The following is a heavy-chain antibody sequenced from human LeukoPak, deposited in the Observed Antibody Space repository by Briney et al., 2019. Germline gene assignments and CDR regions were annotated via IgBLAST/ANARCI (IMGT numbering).Heavy chain of an antibody. J-gene: IGHJ3*02. Sequence: KTGGSLRLSCAASGFTFSSYSMNWVRQAPGKGLEWVSSISSSSSYIYYADSVKGRFTISRDNAKNSLYLQMNRLRAEDTAVYYCARDRRTYYYDSSGYYKDDAFDIWGQGTMVTVSS. V-gene: IGHV3-21*01. CDR3: ARDRRTYYYDSSGYYKDDAFDI. CDR2: ISSSSSYI. CDR1: GFTFSSYS. D-gene: IGHD3-22*01.